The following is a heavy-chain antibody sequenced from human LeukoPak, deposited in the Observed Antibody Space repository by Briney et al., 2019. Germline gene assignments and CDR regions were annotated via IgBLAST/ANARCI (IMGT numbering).Heavy chain of an antibody. J-gene: IGHJ4*02. CDR3: AKGPKEPTD. CDR1: GFTFDTYA. Sequence: GSLRLSCVASGFTFDTYAMNWVRQAPRKGLDWVSVISNGGDSTYYTDSVKGRFTISRDNSKNTLYLQMNSLRVEDTAIYYCAKGPKEPTDWGPGTLVTVSS. CDR2: ISNGGDST. V-gene: IGHV3-23*01.